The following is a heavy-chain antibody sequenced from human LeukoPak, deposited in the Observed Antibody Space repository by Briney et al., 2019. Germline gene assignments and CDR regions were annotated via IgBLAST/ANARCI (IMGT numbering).Heavy chain of an antibody. V-gene: IGHV1-24*01. D-gene: IGHD2-15*01. CDR3: ATVSFYCSGGSCYSNYYYYMDV. CDR2: FDPEDGET. J-gene: IGHJ6*03. CDR1: GYTLTELS. Sequence: ASVKVSCKVSGYTLTELSMHWVRQAPGKGLEWMGGFDPEDGETIYAQKFQGRVTMTEDTSTDIAYMELSSLRSEDTAVYYCATVSFYCSGGSCYSNYYYYMDVWGKGTTVTVSS.